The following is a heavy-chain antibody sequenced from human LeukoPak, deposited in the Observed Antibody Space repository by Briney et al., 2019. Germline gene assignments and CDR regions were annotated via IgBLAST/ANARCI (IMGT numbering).Heavy chain of an antibody. CDR3: ARGLYCSGGSCYVGMDV. CDR2: INPSGGST. D-gene: IGHD2-15*01. CDR1: GYTFTSYY. Sequence: APVKLSCKASGYTFTSYYMHWVRQAPGQGLEWMGIINPSGGSTSYAQKFQCRVTMTRDTSTSTVYMELSSLRSEDTAVYYCARGLYCSGGSCYVGMDVWGQGTTVTVSS. J-gene: IGHJ6*02. V-gene: IGHV1-46*01.